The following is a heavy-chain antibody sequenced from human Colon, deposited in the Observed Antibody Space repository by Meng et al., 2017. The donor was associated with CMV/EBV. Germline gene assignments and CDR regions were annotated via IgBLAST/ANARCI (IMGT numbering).Heavy chain of an antibody. CDR3: FSWAPG. CDR2: ITGSGYDT. Sequence: GESLKISCAASGFIFSNYVMSWVRQAPGKGLEWVASITGSGYDTDYADSVRGRFTISRDNSKKTLYMQMNSLTVEDTAVYFCFSWAPGWGQGTLVTVSS. J-gene: IGHJ4*02. V-gene: IGHV3-23*01. CDR1: GFIFSNYV. D-gene: IGHD3-16*01.